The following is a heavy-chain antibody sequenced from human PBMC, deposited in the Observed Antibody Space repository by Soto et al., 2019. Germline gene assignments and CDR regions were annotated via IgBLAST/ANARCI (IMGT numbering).Heavy chain of an antibody. CDR1: GFTFSSYA. CDR2: ISGSGGST. CDR3: AKDGFWDMIVVARDAFDI. J-gene: IGHJ3*02. V-gene: IGHV3-23*01. D-gene: IGHD3-22*01. Sequence: GGSLRLSCAASGFTFSSYAMSWVRQAPGKGLEWVSAISGSGGSTYYADSVKGRFTISRDNSKNTLYLQMNSLRAEDTAVYYCAKDGFWDMIVVARDAFDIWGQGTMVTVSS.